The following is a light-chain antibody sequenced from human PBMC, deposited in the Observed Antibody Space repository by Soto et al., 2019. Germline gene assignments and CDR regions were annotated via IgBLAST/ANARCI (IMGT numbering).Light chain of an antibody. CDR2: GTS. Sequence: EIVMTQSPATLSVTPGDRATLSCRASQTIGRNYLAWYQQKPGQAPRLLIFGTSTRATGIPDRFSGSGSGTDFTLSISRLEPEDFAVYYCQQYANSPLLTFGGGTKVDIK. CDR1: QTIGRNY. J-gene: IGKJ4*01. CDR3: QQYANSPLLT. V-gene: IGKV3-20*01.